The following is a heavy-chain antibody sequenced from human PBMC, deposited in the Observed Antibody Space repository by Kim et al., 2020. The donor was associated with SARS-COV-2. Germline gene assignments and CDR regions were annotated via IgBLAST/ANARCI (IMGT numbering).Heavy chain of an antibody. J-gene: IGHJ4*02. CDR2: VNNNNNP. CDR1: GFTFSRRA. D-gene: IGHD6-19*01. V-gene: IGHV3-23*05. CDR3: AKDHPSSGWPTFDS. Sequence: GGSLRLSCAASGFTFSRRAMSWVRQVPGKGLEWIASVNNNNNPHYADSVKGRFTVSRDITKDTLYLQMNSLRADDTALYYCAKDHPSSGWPTFDSWGQGTLVAVSS.